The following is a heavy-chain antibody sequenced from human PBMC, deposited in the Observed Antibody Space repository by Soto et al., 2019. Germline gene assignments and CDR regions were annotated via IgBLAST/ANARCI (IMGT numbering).Heavy chain of an antibody. D-gene: IGHD4-4*01. Sequence: QVQLVQSGAEVKKPGSSVTVSCKTSGGTFSTYPISWVRQAPGQGLEWMGGIIPVFGSSYYAQKLQGRATITAHESTTTAYMELSSLRSEDTAVYYCASSKTEYYSYYGMDVWAKGPRSPSR. J-gene: IGHJ6*02. CDR3: ASSKTEYYSYYGMDV. CDR1: GGTFSTYP. CDR2: IIPVFGSS. V-gene: IGHV1-69*12.